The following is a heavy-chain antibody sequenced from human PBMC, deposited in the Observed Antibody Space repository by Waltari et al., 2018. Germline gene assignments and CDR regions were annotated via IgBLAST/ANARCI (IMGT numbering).Heavy chain of an antibody. J-gene: IGHJ4*02. Sequence: QVQLVESGGGVVQHGGSLRFSCAASGFTFSSYGMHWVGQPPGKGLEWVAFIRYDGSNKYYADSVKGRFTISRDNSKNTLYLQMNSLRAEDTAVYYCANPRRDYYDSSGYRYWGQGTLVTVSS. CDR2: IRYDGSNK. CDR1: GFTFSSYG. CDR3: ANPRRDYYDSSGYRY. V-gene: IGHV3-30*02. D-gene: IGHD3-22*01.